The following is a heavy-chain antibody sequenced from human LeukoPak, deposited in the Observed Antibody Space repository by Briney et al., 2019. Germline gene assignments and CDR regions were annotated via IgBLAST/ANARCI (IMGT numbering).Heavy chain of an antibody. CDR3: ARLRVSTTWNWFDP. CDR1: GGSISSSNW. CDR2: IYHSGST. D-gene: IGHD6-13*01. Sequence: SETLSLTCAVSGGSISSSNWWSWVRQPPGKGLEWIGEIYHSGSTNYNPSLKSRVTISVDKSKNQFSLKLSSVTAADTAIYYCARLRVSTTWNWFDPWGQGTLVTVSS. J-gene: IGHJ5*02. V-gene: IGHV4-4*02.